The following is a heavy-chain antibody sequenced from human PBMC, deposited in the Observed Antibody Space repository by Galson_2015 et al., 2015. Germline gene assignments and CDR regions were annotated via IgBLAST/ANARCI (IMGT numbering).Heavy chain of an antibody. CDR2: ISTGGIT. D-gene: IGHD4-17*01. Sequence: SLRLSCAASGFTSSSYAMSWVRQAPGKGLQCVSVISTGGITYYADSVKGRFTISRDNSKNTLYLQMNSLRAEDTAVYYCAKYTVTTPDSWGQGTLVTVSS. J-gene: IGHJ4*02. CDR1: GFTSSSYA. V-gene: IGHV3-23*01. CDR3: AKYTVTTPDS.